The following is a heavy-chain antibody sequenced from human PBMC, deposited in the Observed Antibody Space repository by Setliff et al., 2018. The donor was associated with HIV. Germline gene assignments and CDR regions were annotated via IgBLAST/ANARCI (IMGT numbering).Heavy chain of an antibody. V-gene: IGHV1-69*13. CDR3: ARDQTGVAAAAFGGGSAWSDEGFDI. D-gene: IGHD6-13*01. CDR1: GGTLSNYV. J-gene: IGHJ3*02. Sequence: SVKVSCKTSGGTLSNYVITWVRQAPGQGLEWMGMIIPMYNIPAYAQRFQGRVTFTADESTSTAYMELSSLSSEDTAVYYCARDQTGVAAAAFGGGSAWSDEGFDIWGQGTMVTVTS. CDR2: IIPMYNIP.